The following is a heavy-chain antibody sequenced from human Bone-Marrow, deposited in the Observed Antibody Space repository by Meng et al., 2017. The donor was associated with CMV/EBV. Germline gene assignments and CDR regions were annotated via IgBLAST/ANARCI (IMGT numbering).Heavy chain of an antibody. CDR1: GYTFTGYY. D-gene: IGHD6-13*01. V-gene: IGHV1-2*02. CDR3: ARNGGRTSSWYTPGGWFDP. J-gene: IGHJ5*02. Sequence: SVKVSCKASGYTFTGYYMHWVRQAPGQGLEWMGWINPNSGGTNYAPKFQGRVTMTRDTSISTAYMELNRLRSDDTAVYYCARNGGRTSSWYTPGGWFDPWGQGTLVTVSS. CDR2: INPNSGGT.